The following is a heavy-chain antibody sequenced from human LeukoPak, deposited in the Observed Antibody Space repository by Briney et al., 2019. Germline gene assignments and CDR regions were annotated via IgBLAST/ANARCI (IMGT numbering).Heavy chain of an antibody. CDR2: ISAYNGNT. D-gene: IGHD2-2*01. CDR1: GYTFTSYG. V-gene: IGHV1-18*01. CDR3: AREAYAQPIYYYYYYGMDV. J-gene: IGHJ6*02. Sequence: ASVKVSCKASGYTFTSYGISWVRQAPGQGLEWMGWISAYNGNTNYAQQLQGRVTMTTDPSTSTAYMELRSLRSDDTAVYYCAREAYAQPIYYYYYYGMDVWGQGTTVTVSS.